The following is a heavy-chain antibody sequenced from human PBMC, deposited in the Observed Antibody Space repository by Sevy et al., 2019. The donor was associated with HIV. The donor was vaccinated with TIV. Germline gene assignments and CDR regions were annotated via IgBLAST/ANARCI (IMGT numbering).Heavy chain of an antibody. CDR2: INSDGSST. V-gene: IGHV3-74*01. Sequence: GGSLRLSCAASGFTFSSYWMHWVRQAPGKGLVWVSRINSDGSSTSYADSVKGRFTISRNNAKNTLYLQMKSLRAEDTSVYYGARGGDIISDAFDIWGQGTMVTVSS. CDR1: GFTFSSYW. CDR3: ARGGDIISDAFDI. D-gene: IGHD5-12*01. J-gene: IGHJ3*02.